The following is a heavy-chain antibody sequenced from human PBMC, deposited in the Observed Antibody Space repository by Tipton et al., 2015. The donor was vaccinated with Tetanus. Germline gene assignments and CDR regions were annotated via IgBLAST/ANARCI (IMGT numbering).Heavy chain of an antibody. CDR1: GGSISSYY. J-gene: IGHJ1*01. CDR2: IYYSGGT. D-gene: IGHD6-13*01. Sequence: TLSLTCTVSGGSISSYYWSWIRQPPGKGLEWIGYIYYSGGTNYNPSLKSRVTISVDTSKNHFSLKLSSVTAADTAVYYCARHPAAALRRGEVYFQHWGQGTLVTVSS. CDR3: ARHPAAALRRGEVYFQH. V-gene: IGHV4-59*08.